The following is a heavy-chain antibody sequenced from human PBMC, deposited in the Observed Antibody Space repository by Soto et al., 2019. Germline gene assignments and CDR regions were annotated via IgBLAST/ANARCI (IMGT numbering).Heavy chain of an antibody. J-gene: IGHJ4*02. CDR3: ARVYCSGGGCYGIDS. V-gene: IGHV1-46*01. CDR1: GYTFTSYY. CDR2: INPSGVT. Sequence: QVQLVQSGAEVKKPGASVKVSCKASGYTFTSYYMHWVRQAPGQGLEWMGIINPSGVTSYAQNFQGRVTMTRDTYTSTVYMELSSLRSEDTAVYYCARVYCSGGGCYGIDSWGQGTLVTVSS. D-gene: IGHD2-15*01.